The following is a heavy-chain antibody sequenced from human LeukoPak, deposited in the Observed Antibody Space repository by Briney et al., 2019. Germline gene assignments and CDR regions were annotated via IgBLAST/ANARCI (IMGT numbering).Heavy chain of an antibody. Sequence: PGGSLRLSCTASGFSFSTYSMNWVRQAPGKGLEWVSYIVGSSSNIYYADSVKGRFTISIDNAKNSLYLQMDSLRAEDTAVYYCATDSPETAAFDYWGQGTLVTVSS. J-gene: IGHJ4*02. V-gene: IGHV3-48*04. CDR3: ATDSPETAAFDY. CDR2: IVGSSSNI. CDR1: GFSFSTYS. D-gene: IGHD1-1*01.